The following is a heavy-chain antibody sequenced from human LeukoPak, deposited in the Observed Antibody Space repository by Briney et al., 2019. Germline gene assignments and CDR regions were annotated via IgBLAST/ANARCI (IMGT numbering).Heavy chain of an antibody. D-gene: IGHD3-22*01. CDR1: GGSISSYY. CDR2: IYYSGST. V-gene: IGHV4-59*01. Sequence: PSETLSLTCTVSGGSISSYYWSWIRQPPGKGLEWIGYIYYSGSTNYNPSLKSRVTISVDTSKNQFSLKLSSVTAADTAVYYCATSLYYYDSSAYYYGFDYWGQGTLVTVSS. CDR3: ATSLYYYDSSAYYYGFDY. J-gene: IGHJ4*02.